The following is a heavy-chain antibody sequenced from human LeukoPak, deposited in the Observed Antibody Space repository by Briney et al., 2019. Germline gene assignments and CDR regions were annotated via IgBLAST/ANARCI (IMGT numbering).Heavy chain of an antibody. CDR1: GGPFSSYA. CDR3: ARTMVRGVIVGFDY. Sequence: SVKVSCKASGGPFSSYAIRWVREAPGQGLEWMVGIIPIFGTANYAQKFQGRVTITTDESTSTAYMELSSLRSEDTAVYYCARTMVRGVIVGFDYWGQGTLVTVSS. D-gene: IGHD3-10*01. V-gene: IGHV1-69*05. CDR2: IIPIFGTA. J-gene: IGHJ4*02.